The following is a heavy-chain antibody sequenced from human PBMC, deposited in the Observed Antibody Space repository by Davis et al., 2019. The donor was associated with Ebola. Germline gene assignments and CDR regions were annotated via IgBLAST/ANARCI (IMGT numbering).Heavy chain of an antibody. V-gene: IGHV3-23*01. CDR2: ISGSGGST. J-gene: IGHJ5*02. Sequence: GESLKISCAVSGFTFSGHSMHWVRQAPGKGLEWVSAISGSGGSTYYADSLKGRFTISRDNSKNTLYLQMNSLRAEDTAVYYCAKEPYYDSGAYYNNWFDPWGQGTLVTVSS. CDR1: GFTFSGHS. D-gene: IGHD3-22*01. CDR3: AKEPYYDSGAYYNNWFDP.